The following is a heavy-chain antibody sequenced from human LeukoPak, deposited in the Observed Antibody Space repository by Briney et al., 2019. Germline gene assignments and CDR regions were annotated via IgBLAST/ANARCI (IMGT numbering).Heavy chain of an antibody. Sequence: TSETLSLTCTVSGGSISSSSYYWGWIRQPPGKGLEWIGSIYYSGSTCYNPSLKSRVTISVDTSKNQFFLKLSSVTAADTAVYYCASQKYYYDSSGYYYARGGPTSWVDYWGQGTLVTVSS. D-gene: IGHD3-22*01. V-gene: IGHV4-39*01. CDR2: IYYSGST. CDR3: ASQKYYYDSSGYYYARGGPTSWVDY. CDR1: GGSISSSSYY. J-gene: IGHJ4*02.